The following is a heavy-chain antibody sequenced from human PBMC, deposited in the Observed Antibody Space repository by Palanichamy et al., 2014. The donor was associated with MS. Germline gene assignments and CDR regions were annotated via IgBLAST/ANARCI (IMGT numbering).Heavy chain of an antibody. J-gene: IGHJ4*02. CDR2: ISTSSIYI. D-gene: IGHD3-22*01. CDR3: ARGRAVTYDSSGYYADY. CDR1: GFTFSSYT. Sequence: EVQLVESGGGLVKPAGSLRLSCAASGFTFSSYTMNWVRQAPGKGLEWASSISTSSIYIYYADSVKGRFTVSRDNAKNSLYLQLNSLRAEDTALYYCARGRAVTYDSSGYYADYWGQGTLVTVSS. V-gene: IGHV3-21*01.